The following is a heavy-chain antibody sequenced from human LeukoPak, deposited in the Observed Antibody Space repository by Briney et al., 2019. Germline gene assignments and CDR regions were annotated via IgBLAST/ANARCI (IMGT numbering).Heavy chain of an antibody. V-gene: IGHV3-23*01. Sequence: GGSLRLSCAASGFTFSTYALSWVRQAPGKGLEWVSSISYWSGSTKYADSVKGRFTISSDNSNNTLFLHMNTLRGEDTALYYCAKSSGKGWYVWDYWGQGTLVTVSS. CDR1: GFTFSTYA. J-gene: IGHJ4*02. CDR2: ISYWSGST. D-gene: IGHD3-16*01. CDR3: AKSSGKGWYVWDY.